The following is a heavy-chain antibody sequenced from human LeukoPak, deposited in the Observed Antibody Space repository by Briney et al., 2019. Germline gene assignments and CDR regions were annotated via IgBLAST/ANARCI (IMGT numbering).Heavy chain of an antibody. CDR2: ISGSSTDI. J-gene: IGHJ6*02. V-gene: IGHV3-21*01. Sequence: GGSLRLSCAASGFTFSLYNMNWVRQAPGKGLEWVSSISGSSTDIFYADSVKGRFTISRDNAKNSLYLQMNSLRAEDTAVYYCARVEGSSSWLEYYYYGMDVWGQGTTVTVSS. D-gene: IGHD6-13*01. CDR3: ARVEGSSSWLEYYYYGMDV. CDR1: GFTFSLYN.